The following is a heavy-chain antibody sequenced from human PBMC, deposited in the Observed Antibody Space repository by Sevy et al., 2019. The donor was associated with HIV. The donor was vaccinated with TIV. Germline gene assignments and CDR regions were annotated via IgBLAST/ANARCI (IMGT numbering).Heavy chain of an antibody. V-gene: IGHV3-15*01. J-gene: IGHJ4*02. CDR3: ATAPGTGY. CDR2: IKSNSDGGTT. CDR1: GFILKSFW. Sequence: GGSLRLSCEASGFILKSFWIHWVRQAPGKGLEWVGRIKSNSDGGTTDYAATVEGRFTMSRDDSENRVYLQINNLKADDTAVYYCATAPGTGYWGQGTLVTVSS. D-gene: IGHD3-10*01.